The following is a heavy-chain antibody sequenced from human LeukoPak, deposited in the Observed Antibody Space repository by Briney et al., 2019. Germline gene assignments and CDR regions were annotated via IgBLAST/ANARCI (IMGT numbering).Heavy chain of an antibody. CDR1: GFTFSSYS. CDR3: ARDEVVVAAELDY. V-gene: IGHV3-21*01. J-gene: IGHJ4*02. CDR2: ISSSSSYI. D-gene: IGHD2-15*01. Sequence: GGSLRLSCAASGFTFSSYSMNWVRQAPGKGLEWVSSISSSSSYIYYADSVKGRFTISRDNAKNPLYLQMNSLRAEDTAVYYCARDEVVVAAELDYWGQGTLVTVSS.